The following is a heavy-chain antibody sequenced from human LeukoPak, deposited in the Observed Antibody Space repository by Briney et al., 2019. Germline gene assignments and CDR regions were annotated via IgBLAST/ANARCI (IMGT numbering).Heavy chain of an antibody. CDR2: IHYSGRP. J-gene: IGHJ6*02. CDR1: GGSISGHY. D-gene: IGHD3-16*01. CDR3: ARFGVDYDMDV. V-gene: IGHV4-59*11. Sequence: SETLSLTCTVTGGSISGHYWTWIRQPPGKGLEWIGQIHYSGRPDYNPSLKSRVTISVDTSKNQLSLKVTSVTGADTAVYYCARFGVDYDMDVWGQGTTVTVSS.